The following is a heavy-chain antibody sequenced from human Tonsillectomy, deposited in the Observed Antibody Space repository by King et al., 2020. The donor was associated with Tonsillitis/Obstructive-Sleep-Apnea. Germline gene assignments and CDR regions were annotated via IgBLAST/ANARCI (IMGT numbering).Heavy chain of an antibody. V-gene: IGHV3-30*04. CDR3: ARGCSSTSCYRFDY. CDR2: ISYDGSNK. D-gene: IGHD2-2*01. CDR1: GFTFSSYA. Sequence: VQLVESGGGVVQPGRSLRLSCAASGFTFSSYAMHWVRQAPGKGLEWVAVISYDGSNKYYADSVKGRFTISRDKSKNTLYLQMNSLRAEDTAVYYCARGCSSTSCYRFDYWGQGTLVTVSS. J-gene: IGHJ4*02.